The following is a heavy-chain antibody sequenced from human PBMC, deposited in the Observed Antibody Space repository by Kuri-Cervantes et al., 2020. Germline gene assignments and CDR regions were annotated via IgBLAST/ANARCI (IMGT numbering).Heavy chain of an antibody. CDR3: ARLPDSRGPLHFDY. V-gene: IGHV5-51*01. D-gene: IGHD6-19*01. CDR2: IYPGDSDT. Sequence: GGSLRLSCKGSGYSFPSYWIGWVRQMPGKGLEWMGIIYPGDSDTRYSPPFQGQVTISADKSISTAYLRWSSLKASDTAMYFCARLPDSRGPLHFDYWGQGTLVTVSS. J-gene: IGHJ4*02. CDR1: GYSFPSYW.